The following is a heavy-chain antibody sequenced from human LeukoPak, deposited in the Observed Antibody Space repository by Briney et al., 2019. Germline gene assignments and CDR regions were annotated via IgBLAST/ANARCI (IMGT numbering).Heavy chain of an antibody. D-gene: IGHD6-13*01. CDR3: ARDPPGIAASGTYY. CDR1: GFSVSNNH. V-gene: IGHV3-53*01. J-gene: IGHJ4*02. CDR2: IYSRGGT. Sequence: GGSLRLSCAVSGFSVSNNHMNWVRQAPGKGLEWVSLIYSRGGTSYADSVKGRFTISRDSSKNTLFLQMNSLRVEDTAVYYCARDPPGIAASGTYYWGQGTLVTVSS.